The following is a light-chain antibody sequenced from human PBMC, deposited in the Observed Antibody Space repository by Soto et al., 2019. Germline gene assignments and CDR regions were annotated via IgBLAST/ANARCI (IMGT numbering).Light chain of an antibody. CDR1: SSNIGANPD. V-gene: IGLV1-40*01. Sequence: QSVLTQPPSVSGAPGQRVTISCTGSSSNIGANPDVHWYQQLTGAAPKLLIYGNTNRPSGVSDRFSASKSGTSASLAITGLQAEDEADYYCFSYTSSGTYVFGTGTKVTVL. CDR3: FSYTSSGTYV. CDR2: GNT. J-gene: IGLJ1*01.